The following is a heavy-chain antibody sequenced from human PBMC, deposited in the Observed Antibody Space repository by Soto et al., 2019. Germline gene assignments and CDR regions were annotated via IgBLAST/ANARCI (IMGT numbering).Heavy chain of an antibody. CDR2: IYYSGST. CDR1: GGSISSSSYY. J-gene: IGHJ6*02. D-gene: IGHD3-3*01. V-gene: IGHV4-39*01. Sequence: SETLSLTCTVSGGSISSSSYYWGWIRQPPGKGLEWIGSIYYSGSTYYNPSLKSRVTISVDTSKNQFSLKLSSVTAADTAVYYCARKRITIFGVVPPYYYYAMDVLGQGTTVSVS. CDR3: ARKRITIFGVVPPYYYYAMDV.